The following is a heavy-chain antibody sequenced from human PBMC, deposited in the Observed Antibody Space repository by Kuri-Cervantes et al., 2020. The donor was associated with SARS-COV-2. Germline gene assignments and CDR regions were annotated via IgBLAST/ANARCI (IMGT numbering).Heavy chain of an antibody. Sequence: SETLSLTCAVSGGSISSGGYSWSWIRQPPGKGLEWIGYIYHSGGTYYNPSLKSRVTISVDRSKNQFSLKLSSVTAADTAVYYCARGYYYDSSGSHTPYDAFDIWGQGTMVTVSS. V-gene: IGHV4-30-2*01. CDR3: ARGYYYDSSGSHTPYDAFDI. J-gene: IGHJ3*02. CDR2: IYHSGGT. D-gene: IGHD3-22*01. CDR1: GGSISSGGYS.